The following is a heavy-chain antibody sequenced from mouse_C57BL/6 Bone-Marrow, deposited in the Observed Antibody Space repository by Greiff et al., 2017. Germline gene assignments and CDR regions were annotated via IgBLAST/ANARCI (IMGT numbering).Heavy chain of an antibody. V-gene: IGHV2-2*01. Sequence: QVQLQQSGPGLVQPSQSLSITCTVSGFSLTSYGVHWVRQSPGKGLEWLGVIWSGGSTDYNAAFISRLSISKDNSKSQVFFKMNSLQADDTAIYYCARLYGSSYWYFDVWGTGTTVTVSS. J-gene: IGHJ1*03. D-gene: IGHD1-1*01. CDR3: ARLYGSSYWYFDV. CDR1: GFSLTSYG. CDR2: IWSGGST.